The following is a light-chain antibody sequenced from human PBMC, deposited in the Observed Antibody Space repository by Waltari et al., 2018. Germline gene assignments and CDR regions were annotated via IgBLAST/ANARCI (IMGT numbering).Light chain of an antibody. CDR2: GAS. V-gene: IGKV3-20*01. J-gene: IGKJ5*01. CDR3: QQFGHSPIT. Sequence: EVVLTQSPGTLSVSPGESATLSCKASQSVSSGYLAWYQQKPGQAPRLVIYGASTRATCIPDRFSASGSGTDFTLTISRLEPEDFAVYYCQQFGHSPITFGQGSRLDNK. CDR1: QSVSSGY.